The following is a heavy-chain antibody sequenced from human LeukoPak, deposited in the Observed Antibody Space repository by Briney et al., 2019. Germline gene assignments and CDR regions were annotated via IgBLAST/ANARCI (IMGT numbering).Heavy chain of an antibody. J-gene: IGHJ4*02. V-gene: IGHV4-59*02. D-gene: IGHD2/OR15-2a*01. CDR2: LSYTGKT. Sequence: SETLSLTCVVSGASVSSSHWNWIRQVPRKGLEWIGCLSYTGKTDYNPSFTSRVTISLDTSKNQVSLKLRSVTAADTAVYYCSEGYFEPFDHWGQGTLVSVSS. CDR1: GASVSSSH. CDR3: SEGYFEPFDH.